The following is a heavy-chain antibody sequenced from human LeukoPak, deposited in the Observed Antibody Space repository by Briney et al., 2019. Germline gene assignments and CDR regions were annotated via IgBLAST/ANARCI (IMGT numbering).Heavy chain of an antibody. CDR1: GYSIRSGDY. J-gene: IGHJ4*02. Sequence: SETLSLTCTVSGYSIRSGDYWGWIRQSPGKGLEWIGSIYHSGSTHYNPSLKSRVTISADTSKNQFSLMLSSVTAADTAVYYCARNRSLTTTPGFDHWGQGTLVTVSS. V-gene: IGHV4-38-2*02. CDR3: ARNRSLTTTPGFDH. CDR2: IYHSGST. D-gene: IGHD4-11*01.